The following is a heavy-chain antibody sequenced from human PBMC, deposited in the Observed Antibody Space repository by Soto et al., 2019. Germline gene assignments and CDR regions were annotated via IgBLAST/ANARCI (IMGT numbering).Heavy chain of an antibody. J-gene: IGHJ6*02. CDR2: IYYSGST. D-gene: IGHD3-10*01. V-gene: IGHV4-39*01. CDR3: ARLKGILWFGEPKYYGMDV. CDR1: GGSISSSSYY. Sequence: SETLSLTCTVSGGSISSSSYYWGWIRQPPGKGLEWIGSIYYSGSTYYNPSLKSRVTISVDTSKNQFSLKLSSVTAADTAVYYCARLKGILWFGEPKYYGMDVWGQGTTVTVSS.